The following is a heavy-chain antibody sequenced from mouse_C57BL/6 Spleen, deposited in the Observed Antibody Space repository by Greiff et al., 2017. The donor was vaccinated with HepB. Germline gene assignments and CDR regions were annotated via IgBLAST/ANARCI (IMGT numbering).Heavy chain of an antibody. V-gene: IGHV1-81*01. CDR1: GYTFTSYG. J-gene: IGHJ4*01. CDR3: ASGDSSGYDYYAMDY. D-gene: IGHD3-2*02. Sequence: VQLVESGAELARPGASVKLSCKASGYTFTSYGISWVKQRTGQGLEWIGEIYPRSGNTYYNEKFKGKATLTADKSSSTAYMELRSLTSEDSAVYFCASGDSSGYDYYAMDYWGQGTSVTVSS. CDR2: IYPRSGNT.